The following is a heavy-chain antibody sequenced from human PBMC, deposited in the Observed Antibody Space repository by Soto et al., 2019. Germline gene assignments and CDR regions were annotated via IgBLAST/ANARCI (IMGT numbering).Heavy chain of an antibody. CDR1: GFTFSSYG. V-gene: IGHV3-30*18. Sequence: QVQLVESGGGVVQPGRSLRLSCAASGFTFSSYGMHWVRQAPGKGLEWVAVISYDGSNKYYADSVKGRFTISRDNSKNTLYLQMNSLRAEDTAVYYCAKFISSTSPEVSYGMDVWGQGTTVTVSS. CDR2: ISYDGSNK. D-gene: IGHD2-2*01. J-gene: IGHJ6*02. CDR3: AKFISSTSPEVSYGMDV.